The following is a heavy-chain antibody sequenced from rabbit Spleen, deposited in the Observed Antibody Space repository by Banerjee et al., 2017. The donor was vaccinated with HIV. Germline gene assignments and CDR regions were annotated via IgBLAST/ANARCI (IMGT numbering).Heavy chain of an antibody. CDR3: ARDTGSSFSTYGMDL. CDR1: GFDFSNYNF. J-gene: IGHJ6*01. Sequence: LVENGGDLVQPGASLTLTCTASGFDFSNYNFMCWVRQAPGKGLEWIACIDSGSRDFTYFASWAKGRFTISKTSSTTVTLQMTSLTVADTATYFCARDTGSSFSTYGMDLWGQGTLVTVS. CDR2: IDSGSRDFT. V-gene: IGHV1S40*01. D-gene: IGHD8-1*01.